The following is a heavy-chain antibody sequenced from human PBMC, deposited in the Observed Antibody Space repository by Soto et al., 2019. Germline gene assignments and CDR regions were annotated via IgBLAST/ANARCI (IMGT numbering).Heavy chain of an antibody. CDR3: ARAARDCGAYCYSACFHG. Sequence: EVHLLESGGGVVQPGGSLRLSCAASGFTFNNYAMSWVRQAPGKGLEWVSGITHNGANIKYVESVKGRFTISRDNSRDNLFLNMDGWRAEDTAVYSCARAARDCGAYCYSACFHGWGQGKLVTVSS. D-gene: IGHD2-21*02. J-gene: IGHJ4*02. V-gene: IGHV3-23*01. CDR1: GFTFNNYA. CDR2: ITHNGANI.